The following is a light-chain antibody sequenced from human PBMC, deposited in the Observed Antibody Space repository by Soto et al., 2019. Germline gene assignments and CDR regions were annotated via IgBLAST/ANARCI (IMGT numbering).Light chain of an antibody. V-gene: IGLV2-14*01. J-gene: IGLJ2*01. CDR3: CSYTSISTSAV. CDR1: SSDLGDYTH. CDR2: EVS. Sequence: QSVLTPPASVSGSPGQSISISCTGPSSDLGDYTHVSWYQQHPGKAPKLIIYEVSDRPSGVSNRFSGSKSGNTASLTISGLQTEDEADYYCCSYTSISTSAVFGGGTKLTVL.